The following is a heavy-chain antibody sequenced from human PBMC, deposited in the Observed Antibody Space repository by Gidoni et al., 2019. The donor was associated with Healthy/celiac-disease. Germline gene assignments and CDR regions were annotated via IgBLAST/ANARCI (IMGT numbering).Heavy chain of an antibody. J-gene: IGHJ4*02. D-gene: IGHD5-12*01. CDR3: ASGYGTGGGDFDY. CDR1: GGPISSSSYY. Sequence: QLQLQESGPGLVKPSETLSLICTVSGGPISSSSYYWGWIRQPPGKGLEWIGSIFYSGSTYYNPSLKSRLTISVDTSKNHFSLRLSSVTAADTAVYYCASGYGTGGGDFDYWGQGTLVTVSS. V-gene: IGHV4-39*02. CDR2: IFYSGST.